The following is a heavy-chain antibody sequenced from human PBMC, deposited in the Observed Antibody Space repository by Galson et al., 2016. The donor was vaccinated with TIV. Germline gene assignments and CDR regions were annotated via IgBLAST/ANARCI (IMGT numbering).Heavy chain of an antibody. V-gene: IGHV1-2*02. J-gene: IGHJ4*02. D-gene: IGHD2-21*02. CDR1: EYTFIGHY. CDR2: INPNTGDT. Sequence: SVKVSCKASEYTFIGHYIHWVRQAPEQGLERMGWINPNTGDTKYEQKLQGRVIMTRDTSVNTAYVELRSLRSADTAVYYCASVPTAVTGFYFDSWGQGTLVAVSS. CDR3: ASVPTAVTGFYFDS.